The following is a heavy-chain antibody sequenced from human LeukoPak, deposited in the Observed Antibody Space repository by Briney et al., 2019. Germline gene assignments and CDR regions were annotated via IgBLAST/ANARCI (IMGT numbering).Heavy chain of an antibody. CDR2: IYTSGST. CDR3: ARCPDDYGAEFDP. V-gene: IGHV4-61*02. D-gene: IGHD4-17*01. J-gene: IGHJ5*02. Sequence: SETLSLTCTVSGGSISTSNYYWGWIRQPAGKGLEWIGRIYTSGSTNYNPSLKSRVTMSVDTSKNQFSLKLSSVTAADTAVYYCARCPDDYGAEFDPWGQGTLVTVSS. CDR1: GGSISTSNYY.